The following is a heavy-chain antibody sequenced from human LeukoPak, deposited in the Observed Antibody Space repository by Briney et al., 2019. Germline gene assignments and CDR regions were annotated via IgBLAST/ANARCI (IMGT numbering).Heavy chain of an antibody. CDR3: ARASWVYYGSGSDFDY. D-gene: IGHD3-10*01. J-gene: IGHJ4*02. V-gene: IGHV3-74*01. CDR1: GFTFSSYW. CDR2: INSDGSST. Sequence: PGRSLRLSCAASGFTFSSYWMHWVRQAPGKGLVWVSRINSDGSSTSYADSVKGRFTISRDNAKNTLYLQMNSLRAEDTAVYYCARASWVYYGSGSDFDYWGQGTLVTVSS.